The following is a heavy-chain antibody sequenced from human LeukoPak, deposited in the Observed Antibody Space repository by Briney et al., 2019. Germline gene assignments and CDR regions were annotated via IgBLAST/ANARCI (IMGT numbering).Heavy chain of an antibody. Sequence: SETLSLTCAVYGGSFSGYYWSWIRQPPGKGLEWIGEINHSGSTNYNPSLKSRVTISVDTSKNRFSLKLSSVTAADTALYYCARLLRAQRGYSFGYPDYWGQGTLVTVSS. CDR3: ARLLRAQRGYSFGYPDY. J-gene: IGHJ4*02. D-gene: IGHD5-18*01. CDR2: INHSGST. V-gene: IGHV4-34*01. CDR1: GGSFSGYY.